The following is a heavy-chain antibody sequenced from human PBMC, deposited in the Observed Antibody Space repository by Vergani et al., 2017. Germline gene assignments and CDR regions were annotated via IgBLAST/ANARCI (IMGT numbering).Heavy chain of an antibody. V-gene: IGHV4-39*01. CDR1: GASIRSRNYY. CDR3: ARHSTVEWLVKLGWIDP. D-gene: IGHD6-19*01. J-gene: IGHJ5*02. CDR2: IYYSGST. Sequence: QLQLQESGPGLVKPSATLSLTCSVSGASIRSRNYYWGWIRQPPGKGLEWIASIYYSGSTYYNPSLKSRVTISVDTSKNQFSLKLSSVTAADTAVYFCARHSTVEWLVKLGWIDPGGQGILVTVSS.